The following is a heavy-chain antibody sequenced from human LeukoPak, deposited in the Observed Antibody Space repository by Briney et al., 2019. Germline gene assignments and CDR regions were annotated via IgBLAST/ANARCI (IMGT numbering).Heavy chain of an antibody. D-gene: IGHD2-15*01. Sequence: PGGSLRLSCAASGFTISSQWMSWVRQAPGKGLEWVAVISYDGSNKYYADSVKGRFTISRDNSKNTLYLQMNSLRAEDTAVYYCAKDKGWCSGGSCYSGAFDIWGQGTMVTVSS. V-gene: IGHV3-30*18. CDR2: ISYDGSNK. CDR3: AKDKGWCSGGSCYSGAFDI. J-gene: IGHJ3*02. CDR1: GFTISSQW.